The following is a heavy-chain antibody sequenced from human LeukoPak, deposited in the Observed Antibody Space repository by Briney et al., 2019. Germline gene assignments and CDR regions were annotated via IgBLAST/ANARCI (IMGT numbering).Heavy chain of an antibody. CDR1: GGSFSGYY. V-gene: IGHV4-34*01. D-gene: IGHD3-10*01. CDR2: INHSGST. Sequence: PSETLSLTCAVYGGSFSGYYWSWIRQPPGKGLEWIGEINHSGSTNYNPSLKSRVTISVDTSKNQFSLKLSSVTAADTAVCYCARRYYYGSGSHNWFDPWGQGTLVTVSS. CDR3: ARRYYYGSGSHNWFDP. J-gene: IGHJ5*02.